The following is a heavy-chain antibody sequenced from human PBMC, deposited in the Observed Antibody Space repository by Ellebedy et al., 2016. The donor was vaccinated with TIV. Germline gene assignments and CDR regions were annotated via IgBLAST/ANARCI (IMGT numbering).Heavy chain of an antibody. Sequence: ASVKVSCKASGFTFTSFGIGWVRQAPGHGLEWMGWISVYNGDTKYAQKLQGRVTMTTDTSTATAYMELRSLTSDDTAVYYSARVGWGYSGGEEYWGQGALVIVSS. J-gene: IGHJ4*02. CDR2: ISVYNGDT. V-gene: IGHV1-18*01. D-gene: IGHD5-12*01. CDR3: ARVGWGYSGGEEY. CDR1: GFTFTSFG.